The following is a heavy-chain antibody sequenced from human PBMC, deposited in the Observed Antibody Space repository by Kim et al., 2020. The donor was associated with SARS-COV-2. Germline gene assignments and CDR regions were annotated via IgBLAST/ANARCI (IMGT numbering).Heavy chain of an antibody. V-gene: IGHV5-51*01. D-gene: IGHD6-13*01. J-gene: IGHJ4*02. Sequence: SSPSFQGQVTISADKSISTADLQWSSLKASDTAMYYCARRSAIAAAEIDYWGQGTLVTVSS. CDR3: ARRSAIAAAEIDY.